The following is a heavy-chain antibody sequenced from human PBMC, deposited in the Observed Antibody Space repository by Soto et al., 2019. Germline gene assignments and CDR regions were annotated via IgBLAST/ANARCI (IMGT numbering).Heavy chain of an antibody. Sequence: PGGSLRLSCAASGFTFSSYAMSWVRQAPGKGLEWVSAISGSGGSTYYADSVKGRFTISRDNSKNTLYLQMNSLRAEDTAVYYCLEDDILTGYYWFDPWGQGTLVTVSS. CDR3: LEDDILTGYYWFDP. D-gene: IGHD3-9*01. J-gene: IGHJ5*02. V-gene: IGHV3-23*01. CDR2: ISGSGGST. CDR1: GFTFSSYA.